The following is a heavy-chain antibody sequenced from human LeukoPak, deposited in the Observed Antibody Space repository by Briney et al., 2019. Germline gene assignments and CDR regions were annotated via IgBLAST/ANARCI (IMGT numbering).Heavy chain of an antibody. J-gene: IGHJ5*02. D-gene: IGHD3-22*01. Sequence: PGGSLRLSCAASGFTFSSYSMNWVRQAPGKGLEWVSSISSSSSYIYYADSVKGRFTISRDNAKNSLYLQMNSLRAEDTAVYYCARDPRINIRSSGYTNWFDPWGQGTLVTVSS. CDR1: GFTFSSYS. CDR2: ISSSSSYI. V-gene: IGHV3-21*01. CDR3: ARDPRINIRSSGYTNWFDP.